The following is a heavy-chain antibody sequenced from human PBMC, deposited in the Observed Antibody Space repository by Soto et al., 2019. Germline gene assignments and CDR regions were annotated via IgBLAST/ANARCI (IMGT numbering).Heavy chain of an antibody. CDR3: ATGVLPPDY. CDR2: IKTKTAGGTA. V-gene: IGHV3-15*05. D-gene: IGHD2-2*01. Sequence: PGGSLRLSCAASGFTFSNAWMNWVRQAPGTGLEWVGLIKTKTAGGTADYAAPVQGRFTISRDDSKNTLFLQMNSLKTDDTAVYYCATGVLPPDYWGQGTLVTVSS. J-gene: IGHJ4*02. CDR1: GFTFSNAW.